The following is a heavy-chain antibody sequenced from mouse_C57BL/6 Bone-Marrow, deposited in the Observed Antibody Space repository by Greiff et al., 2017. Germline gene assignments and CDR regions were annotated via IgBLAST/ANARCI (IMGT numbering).Heavy chain of an antibody. J-gene: IGHJ4*01. Sequence: EVQGVESGAELVKPGASVKLSCTASGFNIKDYYMHWVKQRTEQGLEWIGRIDPEDGETKYAPKFQGKATITADTSSNTAYLQLSSLTSEDTAVYYCAKMPYGSSYLYAMDYWGQGTSVTVSS. CDR3: AKMPYGSSYLYAMDY. CDR2: IDPEDGET. V-gene: IGHV14-2*01. CDR1: GFNIKDYY. D-gene: IGHD1-1*01.